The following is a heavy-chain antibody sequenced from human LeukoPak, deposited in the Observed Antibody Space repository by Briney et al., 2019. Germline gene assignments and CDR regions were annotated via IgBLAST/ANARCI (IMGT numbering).Heavy chain of an antibody. D-gene: IGHD2-21*02. Sequence: GGSLRLSRVASGFTLSAYSMTWVRQAPGKGLDWVSSISVSGGGTYYADSVRGRFTISRDNSKNTLYLHMNSLRAEDTAVYYCVKDWRDESNCGGDCLQYWGQGTLVTVSS. V-gene: IGHV3-23*01. CDR3: VKDWRDESNCGGDCLQY. CDR1: GFTLSAYS. J-gene: IGHJ4*02. CDR2: ISVSGGGT.